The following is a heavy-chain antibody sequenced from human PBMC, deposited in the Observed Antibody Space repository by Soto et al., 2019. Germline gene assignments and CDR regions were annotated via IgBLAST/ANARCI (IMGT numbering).Heavy chain of an antibody. CDR2: ISAYNGNT. CDR3: ARAKGELLWFGELIYFDY. J-gene: IGHJ4*02. D-gene: IGHD3-10*01. V-gene: IGHV1-18*01. Sequence: ASVKVSCKDSGYTFTSYGSSWVRQAPGQGLEWMGWISAYNGNTNYAQKLQGRVTMTTDTSTSTAYMELRSLRSDDTAVYYCARAKGELLWFGELIYFDYWGQGTLVTVSS. CDR1: GYTFTSYG.